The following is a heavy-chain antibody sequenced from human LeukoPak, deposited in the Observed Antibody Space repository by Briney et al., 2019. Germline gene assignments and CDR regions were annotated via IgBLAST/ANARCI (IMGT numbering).Heavy chain of an antibody. CDR2: IYSSGSA. CDR1: GGSISSYY. J-gene: IGHJ4*01. D-gene: IGHD4-23*01. V-gene: IGHV4-59*01. Sequence: KPSETLSLTCTVSGGSISSYYWSWIRQPPGMGLEWIGSIYSSGSANYNPSLKSRVTILVDTSKNQFTLKLSSVTAADTAVYYCARGWWELSYFDYWGHGTLVTVSS. CDR3: ARGWWELSYFDY.